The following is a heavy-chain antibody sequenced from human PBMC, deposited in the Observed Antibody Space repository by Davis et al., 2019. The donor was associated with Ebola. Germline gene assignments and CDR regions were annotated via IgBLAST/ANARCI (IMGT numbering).Heavy chain of an antibody. V-gene: IGHV3-15*01. J-gene: IGHJ1*01. D-gene: IGHD2-2*02. Sequence: PGGSLRLSCAASGFTFSNAWMSWVRQAPGKGLEWVGRIKSKTDGGTTDYAAPVKGRFTISRDDSKNTLYLQMNSLRAEDTAVYYCAREGCSSTSCYTFQHWGQGTLVTVSS. CDR3: AREGCSSTSCYTFQH. CDR1: GFTFSNAW. CDR2: IKSKTDGGTT.